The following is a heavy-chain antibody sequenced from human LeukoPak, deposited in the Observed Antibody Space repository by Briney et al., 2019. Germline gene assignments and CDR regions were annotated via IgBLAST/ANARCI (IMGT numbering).Heavy chain of an antibody. D-gene: IGHD3-22*01. CDR3: ARVGDGSGYLDY. J-gene: IGHJ4*02. Sequence: GGSLRLSCAASGFTFSDYYMSWIRQAPGKGLEWVSYISSGGRTIYYADSVKGRFTVSRDNAKNSLYLQMNSLRAENTAVYYCARVGDGSGYLDYWGQGTLVTVSS. CDR1: GFTFSDYY. V-gene: IGHV3-11*01. CDR2: ISSGGRTI.